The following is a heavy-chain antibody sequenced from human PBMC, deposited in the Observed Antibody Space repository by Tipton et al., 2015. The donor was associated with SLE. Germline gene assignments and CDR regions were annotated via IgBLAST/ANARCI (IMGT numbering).Heavy chain of an antibody. CDR2: VYNTGTT. D-gene: IGHD6-13*01. Sequence: TLSLTCTVSGGSISSHYWSWIRQPPGKGLEWIGYVYNTGTTNYNPSLKSRVTMSVDTSKNQFSLRLTSVTAADTAVYYCARKTLSSWPGGWFDPWGQGTLVAVSS. V-gene: IGHV4-59*11. CDR3: ARKTLSSWPGGWFDP. J-gene: IGHJ5*02. CDR1: GGSISSHY.